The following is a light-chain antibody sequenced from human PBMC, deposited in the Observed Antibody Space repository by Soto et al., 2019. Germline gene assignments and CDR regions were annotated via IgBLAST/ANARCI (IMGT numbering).Light chain of an antibody. CDR3: QQYGSSPAT. V-gene: IGKV3-20*01. Sequence: EIVLTQSPGTLSLSPGDRGTLSCRASQSVANNYLAWYQQKPGQAPRLLIYGASNRATGTPDRFSGSGSGTEFTLTISRLEPEDFALYHCQQYGSSPATFGQGTKLEIK. CDR1: QSVANNY. CDR2: GAS. J-gene: IGKJ2*01.